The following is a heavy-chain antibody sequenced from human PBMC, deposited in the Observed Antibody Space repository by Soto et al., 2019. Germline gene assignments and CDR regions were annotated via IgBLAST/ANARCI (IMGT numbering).Heavy chain of an antibody. Sequence: QVQLQQWGAGLLKPSETLSLTCAVYDGSLSDDYYTWTRQSPGKGLEWIGEIHPSGSTYYNPFLKTRVTLSQDTSKKKFSLNLISWTAADTGEYYCSRGNDAYKGGRTWGQGTLVTVS. V-gene: IGHV4-34*02. CDR3: SRGNDAYKGGRT. CDR2: IHPSGST. J-gene: IGHJ5*02. CDR1: DGSLSDDY. D-gene: IGHD1-1*01.